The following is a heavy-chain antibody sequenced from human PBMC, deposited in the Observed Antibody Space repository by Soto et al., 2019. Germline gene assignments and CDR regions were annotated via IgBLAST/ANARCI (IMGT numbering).Heavy chain of an antibody. CDR2: IYSGGST. CDR3: ARKTSGYDSFDY. Sequence: GGSLRLSCAASGFTVSSNYMSWVRQAPGKGLEWVSVIYSGGSTYYADSVKGRFTISRDNSKNTLYLQTNSLRAEDTAVYYCARKTSGYDSFDYWGQGTLVTVSS. J-gene: IGHJ4*02. CDR1: GFTVSSNY. V-gene: IGHV3-53*01. D-gene: IGHD5-12*01.